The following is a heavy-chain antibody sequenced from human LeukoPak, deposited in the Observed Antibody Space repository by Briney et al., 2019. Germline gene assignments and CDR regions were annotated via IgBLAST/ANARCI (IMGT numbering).Heavy chain of an antibody. CDR2: IYSGGST. Sequence: GGSLRLSCAASGFTFSSYAMSWVRQAPGKGPEWVSVIYSGGSTYYADSVKGRFTISRDNSKNTLYLQMNSLRAEDTAVYYCARESHYDFWSGYYEGCYFDYWGQGTLVTVSS. V-gene: IGHV3-66*01. CDR3: ARESHYDFWSGYYEGCYFDY. J-gene: IGHJ4*02. CDR1: GFTFSSYA. D-gene: IGHD3-3*01.